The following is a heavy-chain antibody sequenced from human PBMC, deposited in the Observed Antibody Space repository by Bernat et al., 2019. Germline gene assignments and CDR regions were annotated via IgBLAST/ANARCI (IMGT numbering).Heavy chain of an antibody. J-gene: IGHJ4*02. CDR3: VRDPSNTSGRFAYFDY. D-gene: IGHD6-19*01. V-gene: IGHV1-18*01. CDR2: ISAYNGDT. Sequence: QVQLVQSGAEVKKPGASVKVSCKASGYTFNRHSIMWVRQAPGQGLEWMGWISAYNGDTSYAQNFQGRVTLTTDTSTTTSYMELRSLGFDDTAIYYCVRDPSNTSGRFAYFDYWGQGTLVTVSS. CDR1: GYTFNRHS.